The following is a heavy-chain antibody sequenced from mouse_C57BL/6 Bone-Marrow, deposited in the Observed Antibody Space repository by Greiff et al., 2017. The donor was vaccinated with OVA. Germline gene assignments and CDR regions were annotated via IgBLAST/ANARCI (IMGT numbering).Heavy chain of an antibody. CDR1: GYSFTGYY. CDR3: ARRKWGDYGLDY. J-gene: IGHJ4*01. CDR2: INPSTGGT. Sequence: EVKLQESGPELVKPGASVKISCKASGYSFTGYYMNWVKQSPEKSLEWIGEINPSTGGTTYNQKFKAKATLTVDKSSSTAYMQLKSLTSEDSAVYYCARRKWGDYGLDYWGQGTSVTVSS. V-gene: IGHV1-42*01. D-gene: IGHD1-1*01.